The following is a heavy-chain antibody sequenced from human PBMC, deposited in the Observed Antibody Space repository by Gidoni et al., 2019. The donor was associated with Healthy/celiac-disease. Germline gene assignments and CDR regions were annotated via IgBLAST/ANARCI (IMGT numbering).Heavy chain of an antibody. CDR1: GFTFLSSC. V-gene: IGHV3-21*01. D-gene: IGHD5-18*01. J-gene: IGHJ6*03. Sequence: EVQLVASGGGLVKPGASLRPSCAAPGFTFLSSCMNLVRQAPGKGLEWVSSISSSSSYIYYADSVKGRFTISRDNAKNSLYLQMNSLRAEDTAVYYCARGGTATRASYYYYYMDVWGKGTTVTVSS. CDR3: ARGGTATRASYYYYYMDV. CDR2: ISSSSSYI.